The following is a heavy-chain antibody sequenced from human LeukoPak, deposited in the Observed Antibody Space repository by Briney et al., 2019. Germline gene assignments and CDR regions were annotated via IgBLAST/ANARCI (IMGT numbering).Heavy chain of an antibody. CDR1: GGSISSYY. V-gene: IGHV4-59*01. J-gene: IGHJ4*02. CDR2: IYYSGST. CDR3: ARHSGPFDY. Sequence: SETLSLTCTVSGGSISSYYWSWIRQPPGKGLEWIGYIYYSGSTNYNPSLKSRVTISVDTSKNQFSLKLSSVTAADTAVYYCARHSGPFDYWGQGTLVTVSS. D-gene: IGHD3-10*01.